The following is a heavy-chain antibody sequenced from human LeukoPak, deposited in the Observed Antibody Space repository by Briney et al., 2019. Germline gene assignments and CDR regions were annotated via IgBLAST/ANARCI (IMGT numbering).Heavy chain of an antibody. CDR2: IYYSGST. V-gene: IGHV4-39*01. CDR1: GGSISSSSYY. D-gene: IGHD1-1*01. J-gene: IGHJ4*02. CDR3: ARIRYNLDY. Sequence: SSETLSLTCTVSGGSISSSSYYWGWIRQPPGKGLEWIGSIYYSGSTYYNPSLKSRVTISVDTSKNQFSLKLSSVTAADTAVYYCARIRYNLDYWGQGTLVSVSS.